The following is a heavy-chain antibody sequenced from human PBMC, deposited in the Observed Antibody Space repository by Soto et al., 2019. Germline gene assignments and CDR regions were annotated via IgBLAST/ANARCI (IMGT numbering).Heavy chain of an antibody. CDR1: GGTFSSYA. D-gene: IGHD6-19*01. CDR2: IIPIFGTA. V-gene: IGHV1-69*13. Sequence: SVKVSCKASGGTFSSYAISWVRQAPGQGLEWMGGIIPIFGTANYAQKFQGRVTITADESTSTAYMELSSLRSEDTAVYYCARDQAVAGTPGAFDPWGQGTLVTVSA. CDR3: ARDQAVAGTPGAFDP. J-gene: IGHJ5*02.